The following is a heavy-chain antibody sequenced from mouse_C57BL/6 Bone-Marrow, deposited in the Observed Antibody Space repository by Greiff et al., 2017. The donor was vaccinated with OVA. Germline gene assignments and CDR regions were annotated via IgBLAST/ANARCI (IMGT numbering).Heavy chain of an antibody. CDR3: ARPPNWDVGYAMDY. D-gene: IGHD4-1*01. CDR2: ISSGGSYT. J-gene: IGHJ4*01. Sequence: EVQGVESGGDLVKPGGSLKLSCAASGFTFSSYGMSWVRQTPDKRLEWVATISSGGSYTYYPDSVKGRFTISRDNAKNTLYLQMSSLKSEDTDMYYCARPPNWDVGYAMDYWGQGTSVTVSS. CDR1: GFTFSSYG. V-gene: IGHV5-6*01.